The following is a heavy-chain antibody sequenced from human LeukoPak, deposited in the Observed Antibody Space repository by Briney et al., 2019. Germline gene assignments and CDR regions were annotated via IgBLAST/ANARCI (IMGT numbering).Heavy chain of an antibody. J-gene: IGHJ4*02. V-gene: IGHV3-74*01. CDR2: ISSDGSST. D-gene: IGHD5-12*01. CDR3: ARVKSSGYGEYYFDY. CDR1: GFTFSSYW. Sequence: QPGGSLRLSCAASGFTFSSYWMHWVRHAPGKGLVWVSRISSDGSSTSYADSVKGRFTISRDNAKNTLYLQMNSLRAEDTAVYYCARVKSSGYGEYYFDYWGQGTLVTVSS.